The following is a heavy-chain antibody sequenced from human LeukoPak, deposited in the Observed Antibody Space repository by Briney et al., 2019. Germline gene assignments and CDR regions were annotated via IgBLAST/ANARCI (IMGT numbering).Heavy chain of an antibody. CDR2: FDPEDGET. J-gene: IGHJ4*02. D-gene: IGHD6-13*01. V-gene: IGHV1-24*01. CDR3: ATNRRSDSNSWSGPAY. Sequence: GASVKVSCKVSGYTLTELSMYWVRQAPGNGLVWMGVFDPEDGETIYAQKFQGRVTMTEDTSTDTAYMELSSLRSEDTAVYYCATNRRSDSNSWSGPAYWGQGTLVTVSS. CDR1: GYTLTELS.